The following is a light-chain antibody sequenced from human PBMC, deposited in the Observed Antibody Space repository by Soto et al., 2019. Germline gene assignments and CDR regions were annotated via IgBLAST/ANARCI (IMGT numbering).Light chain of an antibody. J-gene: IGKJ3*01. V-gene: IGKV3-20*01. Sequence: EIVLTQSPGTLSLSPGESATLSCRASQSVSSSYLAWYQQKPGQAPRLLISAAYRRASGIPGRFSGSGSGTDFTLTIRRLEPEDFAVYYCQHYGGPFTFGPGTKVDIK. CDR3: QHYGGPFT. CDR2: AAY. CDR1: QSVSSSY.